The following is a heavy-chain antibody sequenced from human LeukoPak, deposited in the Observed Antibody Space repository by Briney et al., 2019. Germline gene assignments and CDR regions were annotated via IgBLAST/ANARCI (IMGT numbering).Heavy chain of an antibody. CDR1: GFTFDDYA. V-gene: IGHV3-9*01. Sequence: PGRSLRLSCAASGFTFDDYAMHWVRHAPGKGLEWVSGISWNSGSIAYADSVKGRFTISRDNAKNSLYLQMNSLRAEDSALYYCAKDRSSGIINNNWFDPWGQGTLVTVSS. CDR2: ISWNSGSI. J-gene: IGHJ5*02. D-gene: IGHD3-3*01. CDR3: AKDRSSGIINNNWFDP.